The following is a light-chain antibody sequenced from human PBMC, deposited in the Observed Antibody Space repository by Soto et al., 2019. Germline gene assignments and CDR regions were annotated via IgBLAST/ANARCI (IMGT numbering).Light chain of an antibody. J-gene: IGKJ4*01. V-gene: IGKV3-11*01. CDR1: QSVSRY. Sequence: EIVLTQSPATLSLSPGERATLSCRASQSVSRYLAWYQRKPGQAPRLLIYDASNRATGIPARFSGSGSGTDFTLTISSLEPEDFAVYYCQQRSNWPPFSFGGGTKVEIK. CDR2: DAS. CDR3: QQRSNWPPFS.